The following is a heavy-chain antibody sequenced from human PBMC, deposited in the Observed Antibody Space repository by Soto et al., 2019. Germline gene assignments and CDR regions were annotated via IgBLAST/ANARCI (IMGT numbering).Heavy chain of an antibody. Sequence: SETLSLTCTVSGDSITRRSFFWAWIRQPPGKRLEWIASISYSGNTYYNPSLKSRVTISGDTSKSQFSLKLSSVTAADTAVYWCARSSYGFDVWGPGTAVTV. CDR2: ISYSGNT. V-gene: IGHV4-39*01. D-gene: IGHD6-6*01. J-gene: IGHJ6*02. CDR3: ARSSYGFDV. CDR1: GDSITRRSFF.